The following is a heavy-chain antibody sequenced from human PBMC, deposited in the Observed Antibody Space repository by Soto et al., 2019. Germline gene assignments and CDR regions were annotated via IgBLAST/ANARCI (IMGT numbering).Heavy chain of an antibody. V-gene: IGHV4-59*08. D-gene: IGHD3-10*01. CDR2: IYYSGST. CDR1: GGSISSYY. Sequence: SETLSLTCTVSGGSISSYYWSWIRQPPGKGLDWIGYIYYSGSTNYNPSLKSRVTISVDTSKNQFSLKLSSVTAADTAVYYCARRYGSGFDYWGQGTLVTVSS. J-gene: IGHJ4*02. CDR3: ARRYGSGFDY.